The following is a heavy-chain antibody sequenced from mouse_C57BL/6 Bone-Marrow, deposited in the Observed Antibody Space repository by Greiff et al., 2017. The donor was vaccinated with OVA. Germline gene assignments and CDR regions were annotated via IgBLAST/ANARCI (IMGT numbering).Heavy chain of an antibody. Sequence: EVQGVESGGGLVKPGGSLKLSCAASGFTFSDYGMHWVRQAPEKGLEWVAYISRGSSSIYYADTVKGRFTFTRDNSTNTLFLQRTRLRSEDTAMYDCERRYDYDDYWDNWGKGTT. CDR2: ISRGSSSI. CDR3: ERRYDYDDYWDN. J-gene: IGHJ2*01. V-gene: IGHV5-17*01. D-gene: IGHD2-4*01. CDR1: GFTFSDYG.